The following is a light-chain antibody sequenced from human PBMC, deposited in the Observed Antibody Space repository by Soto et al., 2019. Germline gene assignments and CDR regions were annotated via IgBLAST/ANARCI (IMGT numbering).Light chain of an antibody. CDR2: AAS. CDR1: QGMSSY. CDR3: QLLNSYPIT. V-gene: IGKV1-9*01. Sequence: DIQLTQSPSFLSASVGDRVTITCRASQGMSSYLAWYQQKPGKAPKLLIYAASTLQSGVPSWFSGSGSGTEFTLTISSLQPEDFATYYCQLLNSYPITFGQGTRLEIK. J-gene: IGKJ5*01.